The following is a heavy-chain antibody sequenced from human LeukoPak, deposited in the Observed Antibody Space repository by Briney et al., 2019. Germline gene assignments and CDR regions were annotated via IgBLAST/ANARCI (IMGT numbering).Heavy chain of an antibody. V-gene: IGHV3-74*01. CDR2: IKSDGSST. CDR3: ERDSGYGGNCFGP. J-gene: IGHJ5*02. D-gene: IGHD6-25*01. Sequence: GGSLRLSCAASGFIFSGYWMHWVRQAPGKGLVWVSRIKSDGSSTSYADSVKGRFTISRDNAKNTLYLQMNSLRVEDTAVYYCERDSGYGGNCFGPWGRETLVTVSS. CDR1: GFIFSGYW.